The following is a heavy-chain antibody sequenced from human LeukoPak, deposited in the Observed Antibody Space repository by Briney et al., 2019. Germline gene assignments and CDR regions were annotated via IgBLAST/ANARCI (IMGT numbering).Heavy chain of an antibody. Sequence: GGSLRLSCAASGFTFSSYWMSWVRQAPGKGLEWVANIKQDGSEKYYVDSVKGRFTISRDNAKNSLYLQMNSLRAEDTAVYYCASCSSGYYVCAFDIWGQGTMVTVSS. J-gene: IGHJ3*02. CDR3: ASCSSGYYVCAFDI. CDR1: GFTFSSYW. D-gene: IGHD3-22*01. CDR2: IKQDGSEK. V-gene: IGHV3-7*01.